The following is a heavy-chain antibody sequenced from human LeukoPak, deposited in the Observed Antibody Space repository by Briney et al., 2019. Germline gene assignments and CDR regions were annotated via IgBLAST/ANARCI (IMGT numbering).Heavy chain of an antibody. V-gene: IGHV3-15*01. D-gene: IGHD3-16*02. Sequence: GGSLRLSCAASGFTFSNAWMSWVRQAPGKGLEWVGRIKSKTDGGTTDYAAPVKGRLTISRDDSKNTLYLQMNSLKTEDTAVYYCTTASYYDYVWGSYPMYYFDYWGRGTLVTVSS. CDR1: GFTFSNAW. CDR3: TTASYYDYVWGSYPMYYFDY. CDR2: IKSKTDGGTT. J-gene: IGHJ4*02.